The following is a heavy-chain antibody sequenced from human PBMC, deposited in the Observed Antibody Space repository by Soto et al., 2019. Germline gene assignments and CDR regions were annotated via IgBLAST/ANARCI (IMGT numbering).Heavy chain of an antibody. V-gene: IGHV4-39*01. J-gene: IGHJ6*03. CDR3: ARGRVDIVVVPAATSYYYYMDV. Sequence: SETLSLTCTVSGGSISTSPSFWGWIRQPPGKGLEWIGSMFYRGTRYYSPSLKSRVTISVDTSKNQFSLKLSSVTAADTAVYYCARGRVDIVVVPAATSYYYYMDVWGKGTTVTVSS. CDR2: MFYRGTR. D-gene: IGHD2-2*03. CDR1: GGSISTSPSF.